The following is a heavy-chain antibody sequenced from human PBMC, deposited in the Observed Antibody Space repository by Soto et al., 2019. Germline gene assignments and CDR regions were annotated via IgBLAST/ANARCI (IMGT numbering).Heavy chain of an antibody. V-gene: IGHV4-31*03. CDR1: GGSISSGGYY. CDR3: ARDRAAAYPDY. Sequence: SETLSLTCTVSGGSISSGGYYWSWIRQHPGKGLEWIGYIYYSGSTYYNPSLKSRVTIPVDTSKNQFSLKLSSVTAADTAVYYCARDRAAAYPDYWGQGTLVTVSS. CDR2: IYYSGST. J-gene: IGHJ4*02. D-gene: IGHD6-13*01.